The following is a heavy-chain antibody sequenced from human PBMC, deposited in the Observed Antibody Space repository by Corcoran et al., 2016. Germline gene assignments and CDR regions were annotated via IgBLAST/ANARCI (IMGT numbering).Heavy chain of an antibody. CDR3: GRGGWELRWERGTYYYYGMDV. CDR1: GGSISSGGYY. Sequence: QVQLQESGPGLVKPSQTLSLTCTVSGGSISSGGYYWSWIRQHPGKGLEWIGYIYYSGSTYYNPSLKSRVTISVDTSKNQFSLKLSSVTAADTAGYYGGRGGWELRWERGTYYYYGMDVWGQGTTVTVSS. CDR2: IYYSGST. J-gene: IGHJ6*02. D-gene: IGHD1-26*01. V-gene: IGHV4-31*03.